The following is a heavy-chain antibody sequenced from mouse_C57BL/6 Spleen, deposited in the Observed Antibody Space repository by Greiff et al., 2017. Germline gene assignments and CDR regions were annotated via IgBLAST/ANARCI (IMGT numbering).Heavy chain of an antibody. Sequence: QVQLQQPGAELVMPGASVKLSCKASGYTFTSYWMHWVKQRPGQGLEWIGEIDPSDSYTNYNQKFKGKSTLTVDKSSSTAYMQLSSLTSEDSAVYYCAVTPWFAYWGQGTLVTVSA. CDR3: AVTPWFAY. CDR2: IDPSDSYT. V-gene: IGHV1-69*01. J-gene: IGHJ3*01. CDR1: GYTFTSYW. D-gene: IGHD2-1*01.